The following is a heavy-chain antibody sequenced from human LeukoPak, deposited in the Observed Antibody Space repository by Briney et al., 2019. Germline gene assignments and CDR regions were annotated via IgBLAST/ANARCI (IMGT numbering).Heavy chain of an antibody. CDR3: AKDHRGGIAVAGPFDY. CDR1: GFTFSSYA. J-gene: IGHJ4*02. D-gene: IGHD6-19*01. V-gene: IGHV3-23*01. Sequence: GGSLRLSCAASGFTFSSYAMSWVRQAPGKGLEWVSAISGSGGSTYYADSVKGRFTISRDNSKNTLYLQMNSLRAEDTAVYYRAKDHRGGIAVAGPFDYWGQGTLVTVSS. CDR2: ISGSGGST.